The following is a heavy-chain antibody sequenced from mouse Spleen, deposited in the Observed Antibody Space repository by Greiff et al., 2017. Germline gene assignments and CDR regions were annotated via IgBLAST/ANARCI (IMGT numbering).Heavy chain of an antibody. Sequence: VQGVESGAELAKPGASVKMSCKASGYTFTSYWMHWVKQRPGQGLEWIGYINPSTGYTEYNQKFKDKATLTADKSSSTAYMQLSSLTSEDSAVYYCARYYYGSSPSFDYWGQGTTLTVSS. CDR2: INPSTGYT. CDR3: ARYYYGSSPSFDY. V-gene: IGHV1-7*01. J-gene: IGHJ2*01. D-gene: IGHD1-1*01. CDR1: GYTFTSYW.